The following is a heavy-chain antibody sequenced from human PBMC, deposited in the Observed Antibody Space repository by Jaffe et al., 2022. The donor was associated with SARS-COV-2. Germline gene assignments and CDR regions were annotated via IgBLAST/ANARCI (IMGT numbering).Heavy chain of an antibody. D-gene: IGHD6-13*01. CDR3: AKAPPAAAGSIHDAFDI. CDR2: LTPSGAGT. V-gene: IGHV3-23*04. Sequence: EVQLVESGGGLVQPGGSLRLSCAASGFTFGSYAMNWVRQAPGKGLEWVSSLTPSGAGTYYADSVKGRFTISRDNSKNTLYLQMSSLRAEDTAVYYCAKAPPAAAGSIHDAFDIWGQGTMVTVSS. CDR1: GFTFGSYA. J-gene: IGHJ3*02.